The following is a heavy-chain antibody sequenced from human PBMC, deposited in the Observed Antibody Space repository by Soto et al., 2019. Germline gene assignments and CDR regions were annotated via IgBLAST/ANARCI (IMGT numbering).Heavy chain of an antibody. CDR3: TTWAGRPYYYYGMDG. Sequence: EMQLVESGGGLVKPGGSLRLSCAASGFTFSSAWMNWVRQAPGKGLEWVGRIKSKTDGGTTDYAAPVKGRFTFSRDDSKNTLFLQMNSLKTEDTAVYYCTTWAGRPYYYYGMDGWGRGTTVTVSS. D-gene: IGHD6-19*01. J-gene: IGHJ6*02. CDR2: IKSKTDGGTT. CDR1: GFTFSSAW. V-gene: IGHV3-15*07.